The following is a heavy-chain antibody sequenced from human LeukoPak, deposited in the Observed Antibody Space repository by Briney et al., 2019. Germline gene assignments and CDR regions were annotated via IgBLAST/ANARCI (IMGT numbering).Heavy chain of an antibody. CDR1: GGSFSGYY. CDR2: INHSGST. J-gene: IGHJ4*02. D-gene: IGHD3-9*01. CDR3: ARATLYSPKHNVVLRYPRGSGGYFDY. Sequence: SETLSLTCAVYGGSFSGYYWSWIRQPPGKGLEWIGKINHSGSTNYNPSLKSRVTISVDTSKNQFSLKLSSVTAADTAVYYCARATLYSPKHNVVLRYPRGSGGYFDYWGQGTLVTVSS. V-gene: IGHV4-34*01.